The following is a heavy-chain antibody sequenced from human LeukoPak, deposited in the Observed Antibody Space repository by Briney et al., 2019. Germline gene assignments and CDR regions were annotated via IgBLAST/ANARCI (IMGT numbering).Heavy chain of an antibody. CDR2: IYHGGTP. Sequence: NPSETLSLTCTVSGGSISSNWWSWVRQPPGKGLQWIGEIYHGGTPNYNPSLKSRLTVSLDQSKNQFSLKLSSVTAADTAVYYCARNDGREVTNNWFDPWGQGTLVTVSS. CDR3: ARNDGREVTNNWFDP. V-gene: IGHV4-4*02. D-gene: IGHD4-17*01. CDR1: GGSISSNW. J-gene: IGHJ5*02.